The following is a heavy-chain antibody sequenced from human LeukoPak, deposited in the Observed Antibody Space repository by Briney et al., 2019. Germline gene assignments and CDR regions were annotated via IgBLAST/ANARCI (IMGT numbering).Heavy chain of an antibody. CDR2: IWYDGSNK. V-gene: IGHV3-33*01. Sequence: GGPLRLSCAASGFTFSSYGMHWVRQAPGKGLEWVADIWYDGSNKYYADSVKGRFTISRDNSKNTLYLQMNSLRAEDTAVYYCASSEWELPSDYWGQGTLVTVSS. CDR1: GFTFSSYG. D-gene: IGHD1-26*01. J-gene: IGHJ4*02. CDR3: ASSEWELPSDY.